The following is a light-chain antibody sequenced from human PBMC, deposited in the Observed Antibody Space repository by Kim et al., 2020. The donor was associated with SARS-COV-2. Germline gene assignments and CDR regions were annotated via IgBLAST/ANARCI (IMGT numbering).Light chain of an antibody. Sequence: SYELTQPPSVSVSPGQTASITCSGDKLGDKYACWYQQKPGQSPVLFFYQDSKRPSGIPERFSGSNSGNTATLTISGTQAMDEADYYCQAWDSSTVGFGGG. CDR1: KLGDKY. J-gene: IGLJ2*01. CDR2: QDS. V-gene: IGLV3-1*01. CDR3: QAWDSSTVG.